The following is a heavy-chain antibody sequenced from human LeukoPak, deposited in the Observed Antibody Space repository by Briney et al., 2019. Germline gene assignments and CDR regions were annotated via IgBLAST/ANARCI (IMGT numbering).Heavy chain of an antibody. CDR3: ARGTVTTSMKAFDI. V-gene: IGHV4-59*08. J-gene: IGHJ3*02. CDR1: GGTISSYY. Sequence: SETLSLTCTVSGGTISSYYWSWIRQPPGKGLEWIGYIYYSGSPIYNPSLKSRVTISVDTSKKQSSLKLSSVTAADTAVYYCARGTVTTSMKAFDIWGQGTMVTVSS. CDR2: IYYSGSP. D-gene: IGHD4-17*01.